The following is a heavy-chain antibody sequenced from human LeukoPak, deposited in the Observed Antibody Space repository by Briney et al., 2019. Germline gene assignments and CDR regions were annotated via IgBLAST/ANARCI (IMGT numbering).Heavy chain of an antibody. CDR1: GGSFSGYY. CDR2: VNHSGST. CDR3: ASRSSSNEYFQH. Sequence: PSETLSLTCAVHGGSFSGYYWSWIRQPPGKGLEWIGEVNHSGSTNYNPSLKSRVTISVDTSKNQFSLKLSSVTAADTAVYYCASRSSSNEYFQHWGQGTLVTVSS. V-gene: IGHV4-34*01. D-gene: IGHD6-6*01. J-gene: IGHJ1*01.